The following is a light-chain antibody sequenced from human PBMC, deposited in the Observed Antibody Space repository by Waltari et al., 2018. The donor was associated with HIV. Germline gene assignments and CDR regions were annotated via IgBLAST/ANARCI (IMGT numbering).Light chain of an antibody. CDR2: DDT. Sequence: SYVLTQPASVSVAPGQTANVTCGGDNVASKSVHWYQQRAGKAPILVLYDDTDRPSGIPERFAGSNFGKTATLTISRVEAGDEGDYYCHVWESSSDEYVFGTGTKVTV. J-gene: IGLJ1*01. V-gene: IGLV3-21*02. CDR1: NVASKS. CDR3: HVWESSSDEYV.